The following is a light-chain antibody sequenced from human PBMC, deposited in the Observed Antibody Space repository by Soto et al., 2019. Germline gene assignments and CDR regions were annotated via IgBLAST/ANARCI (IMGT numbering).Light chain of an antibody. J-gene: IGLJ3*02. V-gene: IGLV2-14*01. Sequence: QSVLTQPASVSGSPGQSITISCTGTSSDVGGYNYVSWYQQHPGKAPKLIIFEVSNRPSGVSNRFSGSKSGNTASLTISGLQAEDEADYSCSSYTSSNTWVFGGGTKPPS. CDR3: SSYTSSNTWV. CDR2: EVS. CDR1: SSDVGGYNY.